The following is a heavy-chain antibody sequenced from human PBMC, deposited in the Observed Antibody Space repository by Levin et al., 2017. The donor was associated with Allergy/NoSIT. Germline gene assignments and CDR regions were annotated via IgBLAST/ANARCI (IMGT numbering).Heavy chain of an antibody. D-gene: IGHD3-10*01. V-gene: IGHV3-9*01. CDR1: GFTFDDYA. CDR2: ISWNSGSI. J-gene: IGHJ3*02. CDR3: ARDNIGLPDAFDI. Sequence: QPGGSLRLSCAASGFTFDDYAMHWVRQAPGKGLEWVSGISWNSGSIGYADSVKGRFTISRDNAKNSLYLQMNSLRTEDTALYYCARDNIGLPDAFDIWGQGTMDIVSS.